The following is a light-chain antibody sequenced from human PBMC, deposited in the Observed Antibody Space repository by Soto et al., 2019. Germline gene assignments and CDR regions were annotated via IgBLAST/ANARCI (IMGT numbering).Light chain of an antibody. CDR3: QEYGSSVRT. CDR1: QTVSSAY. CDR2: GTS. V-gene: IGKV3-20*01. Sequence: EIVLTQSPGTLSLSPGERATLSCRASQTVSSAYLAWYQQKPGQAPRLLIFGTSSRATGIPDRFSGSGSGTDFTLTIRRLEPEDFAVYYCQEYGSSVRTFGQGTRLEIK. J-gene: IGKJ5*01.